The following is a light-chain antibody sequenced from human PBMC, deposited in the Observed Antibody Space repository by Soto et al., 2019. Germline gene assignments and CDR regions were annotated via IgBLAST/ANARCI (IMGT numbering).Light chain of an antibody. V-gene: IGLV2-14*01. CDR2: EVT. Sequence: SVLTQPASVSGSPGQSVTISCTGTSSDVGGYDYVSWYQQHPGKAPKFMIYEVTNRPSGVSHRFSGSKSGTTASLTISGLQAEDEADYYCSSYTTTSTYVFGTGTKVTV. CDR3: SSYTTTSTYV. CDR1: SSDVGGYDY. J-gene: IGLJ1*01.